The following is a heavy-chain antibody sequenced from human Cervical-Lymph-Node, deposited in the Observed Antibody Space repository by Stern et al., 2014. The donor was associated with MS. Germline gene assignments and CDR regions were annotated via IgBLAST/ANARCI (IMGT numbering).Heavy chain of an antibody. CDR1: GDSISGSTDW. Sequence: QLQLQESGPGLVRPSGTLSLTCGVSGDSISGSTDWWSWVRQPPGKGLAWIGEVHHRGATNYNPSLKRLVTLSVETHHNQFSLNLNSATAADTAVYYCARVKWYFDLWGRGTLVTVSS. CDR2: VHHRGAT. D-gene: IGHD2-21*01. J-gene: IGHJ2*01. V-gene: IGHV4-4*02. CDR3: ARVKWYFDL.